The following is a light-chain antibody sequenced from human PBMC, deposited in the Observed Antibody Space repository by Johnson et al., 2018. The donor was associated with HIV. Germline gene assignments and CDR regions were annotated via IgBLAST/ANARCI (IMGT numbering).Light chain of an antibody. Sequence: SVLTQPPSVSAAPGQKVAISCSGSSSNIGNNYVSWYQQLPGTAPKLLIYDDYKRPSGIPDRFSGSKSGTSATLGITGLQTGDEADYYCGTWDSSLSANVFGTGTKVTVL. CDR1: SSNIGNNY. V-gene: IGLV1-51*01. CDR2: DDY. J-gene: IGLJ1*01. CDR3: GTWDSSLSANV.